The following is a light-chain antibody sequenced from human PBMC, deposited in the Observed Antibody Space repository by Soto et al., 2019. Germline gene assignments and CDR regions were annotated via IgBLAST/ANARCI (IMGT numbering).Light chain of an antibody. CDR1: QDISTY. Sequence: DIRMTQSPSSLSSSVGDRVTIACRAGQDISTYLAWYQQKPGKVPKLLIYAASTLLSGVPSRFSGSGSGTDFTLTISSLQPEDFAIYYCQQYYDWPITFGQGTRLEIK. V-gene: IGKV1-27*01. CDR2: AAS. CDR3: QQYYDWPIT. J-gene: IGKJ5*01.